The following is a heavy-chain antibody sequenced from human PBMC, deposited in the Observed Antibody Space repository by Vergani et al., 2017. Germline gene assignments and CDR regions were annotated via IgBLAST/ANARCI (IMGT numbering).Heavy chain of an antibody. D-gene: IGHD3-10*01. CDR3: ARDLSYGSALEEYYYYGMDV. CDR2: INHSGST. V-gene: IGHV4-34*01. CDR1: GGSFSGYY. J-gene: IGHJ6*02. Sequence: QVQLQQWGAGLLKPSETLSLTCAVYGGSFSGYYWSWIRQPPGKGLEWIGEINHSGSTNYNPSLKSRVTISVDTSKNQFSLKLSSVTAADTAVYYCARDLSYGSALEEYYYYGMDVWGQGTTVTVSS.